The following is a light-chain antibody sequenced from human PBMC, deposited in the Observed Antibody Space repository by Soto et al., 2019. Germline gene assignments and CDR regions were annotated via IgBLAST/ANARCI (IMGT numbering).Light chain of an antibody. V-gene: IGLV1-40*01. CDR2: GNS. J-gene: IGLJ1*01. Sequence: QSVLTQPPSVSGAPGQRVTISCTGSSSNIGAGYDVHWYQQLPGTAPKLLIYGNSNRPSGVPDRFCGSTSGTAASLAITGLQAEDEADYYGQSYDSSLRGVFGTGTKVT. CDR1: SSNIGAGYD. CDR3: QSYDSSLRGV.